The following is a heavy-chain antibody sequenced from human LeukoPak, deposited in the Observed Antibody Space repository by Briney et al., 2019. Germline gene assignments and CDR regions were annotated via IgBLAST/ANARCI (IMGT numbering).Heavy chain of an antibody. CDR2: IYYSGST. J-gene: IGHJ4*02. D-gene: IGHD6-13*01. Sequence: GSLRLSCAASGFTFSSYGMRWVRQASGKGLEWIGSIYYSGSTYYNPSLKSRVTISVDTSKNQFSLKLSSVTAADTAVYYCARHRQGGIYTSSWYGFDYWGQGTLVTVSS. CDR3: ARHRQGGIYTSSWYGFDY. V-gene: IGHV4-39*01. CDR1: GFTFSSYG.